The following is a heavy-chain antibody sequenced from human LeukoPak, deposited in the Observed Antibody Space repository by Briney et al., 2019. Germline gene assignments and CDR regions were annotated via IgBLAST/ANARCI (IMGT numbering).Heavy chain of an antibody. CDR2: INNDGSRT. Sequence: PGGSLRLSCAASGFTFSRYWMHWVRQAPGKGLVWVSRINNDGSRTNYADSVKGRFTISRDNAKSTLYLQMNSLRAEDTAVYYCATSPVVGGDWGQGTLVTVSS. V-gene: IGHV3-74*01. D-gene: IGHD3-10*01. CDR1: GFTFSRYW. J-gene: IGHJ4*02. CDR3: ATSPVVGGD.